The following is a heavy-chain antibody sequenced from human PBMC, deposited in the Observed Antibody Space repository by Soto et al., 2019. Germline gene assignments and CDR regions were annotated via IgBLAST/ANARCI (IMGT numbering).Heavy chain of an antibody. V-gene: IGHV4-59*11. CDR2: FFYSGGT. Sequence: PSETLSLTCTVSGGSMNGHYWGWVRQPPGKAPEWIAQFFYSGGTNYNPSLEGRVTMSVDTSMIQFSLKLRSMTAADTAIYYCARAGGNFDPWGQGTLVTVSS. J-gene: IGHJ5*02. CDR1: GGSMNGHY. CDR3: ARAGGNFDP.